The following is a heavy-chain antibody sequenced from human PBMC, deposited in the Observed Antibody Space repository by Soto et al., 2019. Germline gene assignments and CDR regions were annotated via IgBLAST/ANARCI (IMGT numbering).Heavy chain of an antibody. D-gene: IGHD1-26*01. V-gene: IGHV3-30*18. Sequence: QVQLVESGGGVVQPGRSLRLSCAASGFTFSSYGMHWVRQAPGKGLEWVAVISYDGSNKYYADSVKGRFTISRDNSKNTLYLQMNSLRAEDTAVHYCAKDREAYYYYMDVWGKGTTVTVSS. J-gene: IGHJ6*03. CDR3: AKDREAYYYYMDV. CDR1: GFTFSSYG. CDR2: ISYDGSNK.